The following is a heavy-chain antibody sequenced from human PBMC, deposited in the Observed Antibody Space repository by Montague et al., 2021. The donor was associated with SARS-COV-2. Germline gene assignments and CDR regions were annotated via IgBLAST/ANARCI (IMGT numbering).Heavy chain of an antibody. CDR1: GGSISSSNYY. V-gene: IGHV4-39*02. J-gene: IGHJ3*02. Sequence: SETLSFTCTVSGGSISSSNYYWDWIRQPPGKGLEWIGSIYDSGSTYYNPSLKSRVTISVDTSKNHFSLKLSSVTAADTAVYYCARRGRKLLPVATTVGGFDIWGQGTMVTVSS. CDR2: IYDSGST. CDR3: ARRGRKLLPVATTVGGFDI. D-gene: IGHD5-12*01.